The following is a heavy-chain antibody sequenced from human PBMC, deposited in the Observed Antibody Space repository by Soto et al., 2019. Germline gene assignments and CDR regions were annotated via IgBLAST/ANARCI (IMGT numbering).Heavy chain of an antibody. D-gene: IGHD2-15*01. V-gene: IGHV1-2*04. CDR1: GYTFTGYY. CDR2: INPNSGGT. J-gene: IGHJ4*02. CDR3: ARERTGSPIVVVVAATGIFDY. Sequence: ASVKVYCQAAGYTFTGYYMHWVRHAPGQGLEWMGWINPNSGGTNYAQKFQGWVTMTRDTSISTAYMELSRLRSDDTAVYYCARERTGSPIVVVVAATGIFDYWGQGTLVTVSS.